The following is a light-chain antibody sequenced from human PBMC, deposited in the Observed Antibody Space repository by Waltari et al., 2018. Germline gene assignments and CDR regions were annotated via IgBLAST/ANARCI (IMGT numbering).Light chain of an antibody. J-gene: IGKJ2*01. V-gene: IGKV1-39*01. Sequence: IQLTQSPSTLSASVGDRVTMTCRAGQTIDTDLSWYQQRPGRAPRLLIFAASNLHSGVPSRFSGSGSGTEFTLTISTLQLEDFATYYCQQSYTTPQTFGPGTKLDIK. CDR3: QQSYTTPQT. CDR2: AAS. CDR1: QTIDTD.